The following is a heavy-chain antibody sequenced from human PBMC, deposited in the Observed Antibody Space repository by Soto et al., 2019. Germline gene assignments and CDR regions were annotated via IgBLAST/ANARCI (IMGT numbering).Heavy chain of an antibody. CDR2: IFYSGST. Sequence: QLQLQESGPGLVKPSETLSLTCAVSGDSISSSSYYWGWIRQPPGKGLEWIGSIFYSGSTYYNPSLKSRVTISVDTSKNQFSLELTSVTAADTAVYYCARSIAVAGTDYWGQGTLVTVSS. CDR1: GDSISSSSYY. V-gene: IGHV4-39*01. D-gene: IGHD6-19*01. CDR3: ARSIAVAGTDY. J-gene: IGHJ4*02.